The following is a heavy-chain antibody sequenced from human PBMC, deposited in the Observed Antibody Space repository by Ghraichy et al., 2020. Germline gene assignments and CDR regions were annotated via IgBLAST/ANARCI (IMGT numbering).Heavy chain of an antibody. CDR3: AKDRGGVAAAGFDY. D-gene: IGHD6-13*01. CDR2: ISYDGSNK. V-gene: IGHV3-30*18. CDR1: GFTFSSYG. Sequence: GGSLRLSCAASGFTFSSYGMHWVRQAPGKGLEWVAVISYDGSNKYYADSVKGRFTISRDNSKNTLYLQMNSLRAEDTAVYYCAKDRGGVAAAGFDYWGQGTLVTVSS. J-gene: IGHJ4*02.